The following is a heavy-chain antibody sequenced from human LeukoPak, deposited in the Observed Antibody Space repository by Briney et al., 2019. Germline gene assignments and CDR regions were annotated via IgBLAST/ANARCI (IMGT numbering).Heavy chain of an antibody. CDR3: ARDHAYAFDV. CDR1: GFTFNNAW. CDR2: IGGSSSII. Sequence: PGGSLRLSCAASGFTFNNAWMSWVRQAPGKGLEWVSYIGGSSSIIDYADSVKGRFTISRDNAKNSLYLQMNSLRDEDTAVYYCARDHAYAFDVWGQGTMVTVSS. J-gene: IGHJ3*01. V-gene: IGHV3-48*02.